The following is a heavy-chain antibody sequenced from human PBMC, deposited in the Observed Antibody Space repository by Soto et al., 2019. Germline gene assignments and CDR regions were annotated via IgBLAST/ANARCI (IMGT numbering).Heavy chain of an antibody. CDR2: ISWNSGSI. CDR1: GFTFDDYA. Sequence: GGSLRLSCAASGFTFDDYAMHWVRQAPGKGLEWVSGISWNSGSIGYADSVKGRFTISRDNAKNSLYLQMNSLRAEDTALYYCAKARGRFSYSSPTVMDYWGQGTLVTVSS. CDR3: AKARGRFSYSSPTVMDY. D-gene: IGHD3-3*01. J-gene: IGHJ4*02. V-gene: IGHV3-9*01.